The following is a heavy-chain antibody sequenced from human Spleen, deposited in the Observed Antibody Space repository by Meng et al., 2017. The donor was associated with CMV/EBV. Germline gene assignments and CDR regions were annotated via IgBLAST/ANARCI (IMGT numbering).Heavy chain of an antibody. Sequence: SVFTFSWARIHWVRPAPGKWLEWVSFIRYDGSNQYYADSVKGRFTISRDNSKNTVFLQMNGLRAEDTAVYYCAKDWLITGAAGVFDYWGQGTLVTVSS. CDR3: AKDWLITGAAGVFDY. CDR2: IRYDGSNQ. V-gene: IGHV3-30*02. J-gene: IGHJ4*02. CDR1: VFTFSWAR. D-gene: IGHD1-26*01.